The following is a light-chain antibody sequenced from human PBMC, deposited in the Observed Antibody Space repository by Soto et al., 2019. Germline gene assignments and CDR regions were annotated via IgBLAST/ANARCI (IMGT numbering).Light chain of an antibody. CDR3: SSYAGSSNV. CDR2: EVN. CDR1: SSDVGGYNY. J-gene: IGLJ1*01. Sequence: QSVLTQPPSASGSPGRSVAISCTGTSSDVGGYNYVSWHQQHPGKAPKLMIYEVNKRPSGVPDRFSGSKSGNTASLTVSGLQAEDEADYYCSSYAGSSNVFGTGTKVTVL. V-gene: IGLV2-8*01.